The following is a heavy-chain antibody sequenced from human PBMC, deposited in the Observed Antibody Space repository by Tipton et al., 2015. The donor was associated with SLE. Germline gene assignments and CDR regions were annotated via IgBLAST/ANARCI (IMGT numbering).Heavy chain of an antibody. D-gene: IGHD3-3*01. CDR2: IYNSGIT. Sequence: TLSLTCTVSGDSFSSGSSSWNWVRQPAGKGLEWIGLIYNSGITNYNPPLNGRVALSVDTSANQVSLELSSVTATDTGVYYCAREGKRFLEWYSGGWFDPWGQGTLVTVSS. J-gene: IGHJ5*02. CDR3: AREGKRFLEWYSGGWFDP. CDR1: GDSFSSGSSS. V-gene: IGHV4-61*02.